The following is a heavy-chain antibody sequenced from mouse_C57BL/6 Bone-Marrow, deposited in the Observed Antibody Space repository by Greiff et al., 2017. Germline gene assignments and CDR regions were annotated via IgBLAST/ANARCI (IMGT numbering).Heavy chain of an antibody. CDR1: GYSFTSYG. CDR2: IYPRSGNN. V-gene: IGHV1-81*01. D-gene: IGHD1-1*01. Sequence: QVHVKQSGAELARPGASVKLSCKASGYSFTSYGISWVKQRTGQGLEWIGEIYPRSGNNYYNEKFKGKATLTADKSSSTAYMELRSLTSEDSAVYFYAKPITPVGYYFDYWGQGTTLTVSS. J-gene: IGHJ2*01. CDR3: AKPITPVGYYFDY.